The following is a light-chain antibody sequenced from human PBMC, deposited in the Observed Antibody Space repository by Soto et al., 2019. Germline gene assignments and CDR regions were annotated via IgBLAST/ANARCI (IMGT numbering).Light chain of an antibody. CDR3: QQYGGSPRT. Sequence: IVLTQSPGTLSLSPGERATLFCRASQSISNYLAWYQERPGQSPRLLIYAASSRATGVPDRFSGGGSATDFTLTVSRLEPEDFAVYYCQQYGGSPRTFGQGTKLEIK. J-gene: IGKJ2*01. CDR2: AAS. V-gene: IGKV3-20*01. CDR1: QSISNY.